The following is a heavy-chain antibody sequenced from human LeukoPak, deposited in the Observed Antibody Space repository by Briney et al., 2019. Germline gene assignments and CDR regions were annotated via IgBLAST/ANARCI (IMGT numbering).Heavy chain of an antibody. CDR3: ARGLGYYDSSVGY. V-gene: IGHV4-61*01. CDR2: IYYSGST. J-gene: IGHJ4*02. D-gene: IGHD3-22*01. Sequence: SETLSLTCTVSGGSISSGSYYWSWIRQPPGKGLEWIGYIYYSGSTNYNPSLKSRVTISVDTSKNQFSLKLSSVTAADTAVYHCARGLGYYDSSVGYWGQGTLVTVSS. CDR1: GGSISSGSYY.